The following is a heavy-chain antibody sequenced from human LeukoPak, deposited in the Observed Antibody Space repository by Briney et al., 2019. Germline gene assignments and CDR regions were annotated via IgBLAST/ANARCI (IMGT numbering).Heavy chain of an antibody. Sequence: SETLSLTCAVYGGSFSGYYWSWIRQPPGKGLEWIGEINHSGSTNYNPSLKSRVTISVDTSKNRFSLKLSSVTAADTAVYYCARGGITGTPSGYWGQGTLVTVSS. CDR1: GGSFSGYY. D-gene: IGHD1-20*01. CDR2: INHSGST. J-gene: IGHJ4*02. CDR3: ARGGITGTPSGY. V-gene: IGHV4-34*01.